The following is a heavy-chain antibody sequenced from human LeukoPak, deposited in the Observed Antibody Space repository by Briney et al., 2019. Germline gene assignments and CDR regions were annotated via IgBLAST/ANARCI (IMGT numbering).Heavy chain of an antibody. CDR2: ISWNSGSI. D-gene: IGHD1-26*01. Sequence: GRSLRLSCAASGFTFDDYAMHWVRQAPGKGLEWVSGISWNSGSIGYADSVKGRSTISRDNAKNSLYLQMNSLRAEDTALYYCAKGAGLGSYPTNDAFDIWGQGTMVTVSS. V-gene: IGHV3-9*01. J-gene: IGHJ3*02. CDR3: AKGAGLGSYPTNDAFDI. CDR1: GFTFDDYA.